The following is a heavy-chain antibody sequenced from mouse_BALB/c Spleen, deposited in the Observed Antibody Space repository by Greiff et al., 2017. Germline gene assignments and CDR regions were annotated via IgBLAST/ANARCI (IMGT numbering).Heavy chain of an antibody. D-gene: IGHD2-10*02. J-gene: IGHJ3*01. CDR3: ARKEYGNYVFAY. V-gene: IGHV1-4*01. CDR1: GYTFTSYT. Sequence: VKLQESGAELARPGASVKMSCKASGYTFTSYTMHWVKQRPGQGLEWIGYINPSSGYTNYNQKFKDKATLTADKSSSTAYMQLSSLTSEDSAVYYCARKEYGNYVFAYWGQGTLVTVSA. CDR2: INPSSGYT.